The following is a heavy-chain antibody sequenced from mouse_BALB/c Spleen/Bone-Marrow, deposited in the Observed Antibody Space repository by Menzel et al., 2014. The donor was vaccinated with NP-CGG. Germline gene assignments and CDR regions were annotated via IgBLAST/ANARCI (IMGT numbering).Heavy chain of an antibody. CDR1: GFTFSSYG. CDR3: ARDYYGSSYAMDY. V-gene: IGHV5-6-3*01. Sequence: EVKLMESGGGLVQPGGSLKLSCAASGFTFSSYGMSWVRQTPDKRLELVATINSNGGSTYYPDSVKGRFTISRDNAKNTLYLQMSSLKSEDTAMYYCARDYYGSSYAMDYWGQGTSATVSS. D-gene: IGHD1-1*01. J-gene: IGHJ4*01. CDR2: INSNGGST.